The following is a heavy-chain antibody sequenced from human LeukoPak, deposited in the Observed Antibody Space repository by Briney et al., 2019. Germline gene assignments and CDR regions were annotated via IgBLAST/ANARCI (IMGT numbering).Heavy chain of an antibody. Sequence: SQTLSLTCAISGDSVSSNSAAWNWIRQSPSRGLEWMGRTYYRSKRYNDYAVSVKSRITIKPDTSMNQFSLQLNSVTPEDTAVYYCARGVAENGSWLPGRFYFDYWGQGTLVTVSS. J-gene: IGHJ4*02. CDR2: TYYRSKRYN. CDR3: ARGVAENGSWLPGRFYFDY. V-gene: IGHV6-1*01. CDR1: GDSVSSNSAA. D-gene: IGHD6-13*01.